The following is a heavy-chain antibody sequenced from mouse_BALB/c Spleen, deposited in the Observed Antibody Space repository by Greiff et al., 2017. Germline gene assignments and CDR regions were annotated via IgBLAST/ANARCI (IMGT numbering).Heavy chain of an antibody. CDR3: ASLITTPLDY. D-gene: IGHD1-1*01. CDR2: ISSGGSYT. Sequence: EVKLMESGGDLVKPGGSLKLSCAASGFTFSSYGMSWVRQTPDKRLEWVATISSGGSYTYYPDSVKGRFTISRDNAKNTLYLQMSSLKSEDTAMYYCASLITTPLDYWGQGTTLTVSS. J-gene: IGHJ2*01. CDR1: GFTFSSYG. V-gene: IGHV5-6*01.